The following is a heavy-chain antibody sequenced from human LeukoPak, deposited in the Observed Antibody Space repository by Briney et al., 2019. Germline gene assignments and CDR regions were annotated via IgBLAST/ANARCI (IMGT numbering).Heavy chain of an antibody. CDR1: GFTFSSYS. J-gene: IGHJ3*02. D-gene: IGHD3-22*01. Sequence: GGSLRLSCAASGFTFSSYSMNWVRQAPGKGLEWVSSISSSSSYIHYADSVKGRFTISRDNAKNSLYLQMNSLRAEDTAVYYCARGATYYYDSSGYYPTAAFDIWGQGTMVTVSS. CDR3: ARGATYYYDSSGYYPTAAFDI. CDR2: ISSSSSYI. V-gene: IGHV3-21*01.